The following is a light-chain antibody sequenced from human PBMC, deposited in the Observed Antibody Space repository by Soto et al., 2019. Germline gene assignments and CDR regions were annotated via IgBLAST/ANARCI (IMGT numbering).Light chain of an antibody. Sequence: DIQMTQSPSTLSASVGDRVTITCRAGQSISSWLAWYQQKPGKAPKLLIYDAPSLESGVPSRFSGSGSGTEFTLTISSLQPDDFATYYCQQYNSYLITFGQGTRLEIK. CDR3: QQYNSYLIT. CDR1: QSISSW. V-gene: IGKV1-5*01. CDR2: DAP. J-gene: IGKJ5*01.